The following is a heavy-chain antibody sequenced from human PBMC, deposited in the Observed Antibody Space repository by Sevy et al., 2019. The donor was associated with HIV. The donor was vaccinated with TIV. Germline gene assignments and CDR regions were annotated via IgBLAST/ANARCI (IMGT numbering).Heavy chain of an antibody. Sequence: GGSLRLSCAASGFTFSSYGMHWVRQAPGKGLEWVAVIWYDGSNKYYADSVKGRFTISRDNSRNTLYLQMNSLRAEDQAVFLFAMDYFGSRGFSFFFGFLGQGTL. CDR3: AMDYFGSRGFSFFFGF. V-gene: IGHV3-33*01. D-gene: IGHD3-22*01. CDR2: IWYDGSNK. J-gene: IGHJ4*02. CDR1: GFTFSSYG.